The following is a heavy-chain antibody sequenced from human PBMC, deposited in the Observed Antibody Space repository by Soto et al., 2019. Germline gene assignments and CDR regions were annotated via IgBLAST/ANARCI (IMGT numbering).Heavy chain of an antibody. J-gene: IGHJ5*02. V-gene: IGHV1-69*13. CDR2: IIPIFGTA. Sequence: SVKVSCKASGGTFSSYAISWVRQAPGQGLEWMGGIIPIFGTANYAQKFQGRVTMTADGSTSTAYMELSSLRSEDTAVYYCATKVCHSGELTFDDWGQGTLVTVSS. CDR3: ATKVCHSGELTFDD. D-gene: IGHD2-15*01. CDR1: GGTFSSYA.